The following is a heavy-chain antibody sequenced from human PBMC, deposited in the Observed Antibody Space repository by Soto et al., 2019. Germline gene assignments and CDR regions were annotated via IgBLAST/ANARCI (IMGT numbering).Heavy chain of an antibody. V-gene: IGHV4-59*01. CDR3: ARGLIAAAGTGFAC. J-gene: IGHJ4*02. CDR1: GGSISSYY. Sequence: SETLSLTCTVSGGSISSYYWSWIRQPPGKGLEWIGYIYYSGSTNYNPSLKSRVTISVDTSKNQFSLKLSSVTAADTAVYYCARGLIAAAGTGFACWGQGTLVTVSS. CDR2: IYYSGST. D-gene: IGHD6-13*01.